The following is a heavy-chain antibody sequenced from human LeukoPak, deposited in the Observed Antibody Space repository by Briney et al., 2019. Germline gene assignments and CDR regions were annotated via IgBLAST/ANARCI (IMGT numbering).Heavy chain of an antibody. Sequence: PGGSLRLSCAASGFPFSNYALSWVRQAPGKGLEWVSAISGSGGSTYYADSVKGRFTISRDNSKNTLYLHMNSLRAEDTAVYYCAKASPSYYDSSGYLTTDDYWGQGTLVTVSS. J-gene: IGHJ4*02. CDR2: ISGSGGST. CDR1: GFPFSNYA. D-gene: IGHD3-22*01. CDR3: AKASPSYYDSSGYLTTDDY. V-gene: IGHV3-23*01.